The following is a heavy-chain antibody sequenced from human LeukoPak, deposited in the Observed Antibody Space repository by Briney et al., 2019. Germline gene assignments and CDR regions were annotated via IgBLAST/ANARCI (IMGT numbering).Heavy chain of an antibody. D-gene: IGHD6-19*01. CDR2: IYYSGST. CDR3: ARLSSGWYVYF. V-gene: IGHV4-39*07. Sequence: SETLSLTCTVSGGSISSYYWSWIRQPPGKGLEWIGSIYYSGSTYYNPSLKSRVTISVDTSKNQFSLKLSSVTAADTAVYYCARLSSGWYVYFWGQGTLVTVSS. CDR1: GGSISSYY. J-gene: IGHJ4*02.